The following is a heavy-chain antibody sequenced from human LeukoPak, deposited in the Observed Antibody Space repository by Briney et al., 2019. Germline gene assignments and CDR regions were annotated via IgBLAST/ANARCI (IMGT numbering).Heavy chain of an antibody. CDR3: AKDQGSGSGYYSWGYFDY. Sequence: GGSLRLSCAASGFIFSNYAMSWVRQAPGKGLEWVSGISGSGGSTVYADSVKGRFTISRDNSKNIMYLQMNSLRAEDTAVYYCAKDQGSGSGYYSWGYFDYWGQGTLVTVSS. V-gene: IGHV3-23*01. CDR2: ISGSGGST. CDR1: GFIFSNYA. D-gene: IGHD3-10*01. J-gene: IGHJ4*02.